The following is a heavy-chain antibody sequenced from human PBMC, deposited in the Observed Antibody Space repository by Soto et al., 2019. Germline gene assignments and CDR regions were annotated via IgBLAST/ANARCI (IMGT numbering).Heavy chain of an antibody. CDR3: ARYYYDSSGYLLGLSLFDP. J-gene: IGHJ5*02. Sequence: GASVKVSCKASGGTFSSYAISWVRQAPGQGLDWMGGIIPIFGTANYAQKFQGRVTITADESTSTAYMELSSLRSEDTAVYYCARYYYDSSGYLLGLSLFDPWGQGSLVIVSS. D-gene: IGHD3-22*01. V-gene: IGHV1-69*13. CDR1: GGTFSSYA. CDR2: IIPIFGTA.